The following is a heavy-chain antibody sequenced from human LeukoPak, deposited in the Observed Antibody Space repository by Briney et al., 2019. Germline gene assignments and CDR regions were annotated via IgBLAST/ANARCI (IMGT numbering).Heavy chain of an antibody. J-gene: IGHJ4*02. V-gene: IGHV1-2*06. D-gene: IGHD5-12*01. CDR3: AWCQFGGYEFDY. CDR2: INPNSGGT. Sequence: ASVKVSCKASGYTFTGYYMHWVRQAPGQGLEWMGRINPNSGGTNYAQKFQGRVTMTRDTSISTAYMELSRLRSDDTAVYYCAWCQFGGYEFDYWGQGTLVTVSS. CDR1: GYTFTGYY.